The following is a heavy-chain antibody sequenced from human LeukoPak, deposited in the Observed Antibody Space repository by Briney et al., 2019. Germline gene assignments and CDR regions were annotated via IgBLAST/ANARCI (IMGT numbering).Heavy chain of an antibody. CDR3: ARGYNTYWYRYYFDY. CDR2: IRDDGSEK. D-gene: IGHD2-8*02. CDR1: GFTFRNYW. V-gene: IGHV3-7*04. Sequence: GGSLRLSRAPSGFTFRNYWMSWVRQAPGKGVEWVAYIRDDGSEKSYKDSLMVRVPISRDNAKNSLYLQMNSLRAEDTAVYYCARGYNTYWYRYYFDYWGQGTLVTVSS. J-gene: IGHJ4*02.